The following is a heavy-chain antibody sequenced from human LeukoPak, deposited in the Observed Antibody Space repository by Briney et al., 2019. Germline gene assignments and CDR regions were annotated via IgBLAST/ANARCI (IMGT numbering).Heavy chain of an antibody. V-gene: IGHV4-59*01. CDR3: ARDRGSSGLDY. CDR1: GGSFSGYY. Sequence: SETLSLTCAVYGGSFSGYYWSWIRQPPGKGLEWIGYIYYSGSTNYNPSLKSRVTISVDTSKNQFSLKLSSVTAADTAVYYCARDRGSSGLDYWGQGTLVTVSS. D-gene: IGHD6-6*01. CDR2: IYYSGST. J-gene: IGHJ4*02.